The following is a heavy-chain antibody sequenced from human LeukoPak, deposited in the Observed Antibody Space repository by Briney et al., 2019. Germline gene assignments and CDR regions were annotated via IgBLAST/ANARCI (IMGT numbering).Heavy chain of an antibody. Sequence: GGSLRLSCATSGFTFSSYGMTWVRQAPGKGLEWVSVIRGSGGSTYYADSVKGRFTISRDNSKNTLYLQMNSLRAEDTAVYYCARGGLRSTRTYFDYWGQGTLVTVSS. J-gene: IGHJ4*02. CDR2: IRGSGGST. V-gene: IGHV3-23*01. CDR3: ARGGLRSTRTYFDY. D-gene: IGHD2/OR15-2a*01. CDR1: GFTFSSYG.